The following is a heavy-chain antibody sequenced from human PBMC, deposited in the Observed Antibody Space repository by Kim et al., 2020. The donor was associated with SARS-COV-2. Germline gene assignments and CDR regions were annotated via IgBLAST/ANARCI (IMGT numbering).Heavy chain of an antibody. CDR2: IYYSGST. CDR1: GGSISSSSYY. D-gene: IGHD3-10*01. J-gene: IGHJ2*01. Sequence: SETLSLTCTVSGGSISSSSYYWGWIRQPPGKGLEWIGSIYYSGSTYYNPSLKSRVTISVDTSKNQFSLKLSSVTAADTAVYYCARPIGGYGSGSSPDLWGRGTLVTVSS. CDR3: ARPIGGYGSGSSPDL. V-gene: IGHV4-39*01.